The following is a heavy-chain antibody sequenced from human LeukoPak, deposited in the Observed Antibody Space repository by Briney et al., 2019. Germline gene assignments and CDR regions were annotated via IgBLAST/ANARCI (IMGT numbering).Heavy chain of an antibody. D-gene: IGHD3-22*01. V-gene: IGHV3-30-3*01. CDR1: GFIVSSYA. Sequence: GGSLRLSCAASGFIVSSYAMHWVRQAPGKGLEWVAVISYDGSNKYHADSVKGRFTISRDNSKNTLYLQMNSLRAEDTAVYYCARDRHYYDSSGYYGWFDPWGQGTLVTVSS. CDR3: ARDRHYYDSSGYYGWFDP. CDR2: ISYDGSNK. J-gene: IGHJ5*02.